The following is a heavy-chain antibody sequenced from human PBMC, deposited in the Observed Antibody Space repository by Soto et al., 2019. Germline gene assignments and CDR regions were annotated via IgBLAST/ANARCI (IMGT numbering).Heavy chain of an antibody. J-gene: IGHJ5*02. CDR2: IIPIFGTA. V-gene: IGHV1-69*13. CDR3: ASLIRFGPMGATTSWFDP. D-gene: IGHD1-26*01. CDR1: GGTFSSYA. Sequence: SVKVSCKASGGTFSSYAISWVRQAPGQGLEWMGGIIPIFGTANYAQKFQGRVTITADESTSTAYMELSSLRSEDTAVYYCASLIRFGPMGATTSWFDPWGQGTLVTVSS.